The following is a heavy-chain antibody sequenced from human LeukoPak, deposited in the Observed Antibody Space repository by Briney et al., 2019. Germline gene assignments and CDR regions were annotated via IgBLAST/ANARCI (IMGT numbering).Heavy chain of an antibody. CDR3: AKPLGGSHQRGAFEI. V-gene: IGHV3-30*02. Sequence: PGGSLRLFCAAAGFTFSTYGMKWVRRAPGKGLEGVAYIRYAGGNKFYADSVKGRFTISRGNSENTLYLQMNSLRAEDTAVYHCAKPLGGSHQRGAFEIWGQGTMVTVSP. CDR2: IRYAGGNK. CDR1: GFTFSTYG. D-gene: IGHD1-26*01. J-gene: IGHJ3*02.